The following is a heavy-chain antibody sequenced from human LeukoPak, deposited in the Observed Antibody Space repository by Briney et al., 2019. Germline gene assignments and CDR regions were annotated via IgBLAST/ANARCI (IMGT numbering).Heavy chain of an antibody. CDR2: ISSSGSTI. Sequence: QTGWSLRLSCEASGFTFSSYGMSWVRQAPGKGLEWVSYISSSGSTIYYADSVKGRFTISRDNAKNSLYLQMNSLRTEDTAVYYCARGPPLIVVVPAAIGYWGQGTLVTVSS. V-gene: IGHV3-48*04. D-gene: IGHD2-2*02. CDR1: GFTFSSYG. J-gene: IGHJ4*02. CDR3: ARGPPLIVVVPAAIGY.